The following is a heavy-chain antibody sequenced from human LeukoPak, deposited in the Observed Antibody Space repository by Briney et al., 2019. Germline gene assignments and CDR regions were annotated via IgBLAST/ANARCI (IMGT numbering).Heavy chain of an antibody. J-gene: IGHJ4*02. CDR2: ISYDGSNK. V-gene: IGHV3-30*03. CDR1: GFTFSNYG. CDR3: ASGLELDY. Sequence: PGGSLRLSCAASGFTFSNYGIHWVRQAPGKGLGWVAVISYDGSNKYYADSVKGRFTISKDNSKNTLYLQMNSLRGEDTAVYYCASGLELDYWGQGTLVTVSS.